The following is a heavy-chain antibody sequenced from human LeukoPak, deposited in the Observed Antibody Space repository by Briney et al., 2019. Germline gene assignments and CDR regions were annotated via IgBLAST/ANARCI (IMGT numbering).Heavy chain of an antibody. CDR3: ARVGGITMVRGVILS. Sequence: SETLSLTCTVSGGSISCYYWSWIRQPPGKGLEWIAYVYYTGSANYNPSLKSRVTISVDTSKKQFSLNLTSVTAADTAVYYCARVGGITMVRGVILSWGQGTLVTVSS. CDR1: GGSISCYY. D-gene: IGHD3-10*01. CDR2: VYYTGSA. V-gene: IGHV4-59*08. J-gene: IGHJ5*02.